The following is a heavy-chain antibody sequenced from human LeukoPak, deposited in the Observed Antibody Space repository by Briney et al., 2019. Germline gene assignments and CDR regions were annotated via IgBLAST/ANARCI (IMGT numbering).Heavy chain of an antibody. J-gene: IGHJ4*02. V-gene: IGHV1-69*05. CDR2: IIPIFGTA. D-gene: IGHD5-18*01. Sequence: ASVKVSCKASGGTFSSYAISWVRQAPGQGLEWMGGIIPIFGTASYAQKFQGRVTITTDESTSTAYMELSSLRSDDTAVYYCASHQDTAMVTVWGQGTLVTVSS. CDR3: ASHQDTAMVTV. CDR1: GGTFSSYA.